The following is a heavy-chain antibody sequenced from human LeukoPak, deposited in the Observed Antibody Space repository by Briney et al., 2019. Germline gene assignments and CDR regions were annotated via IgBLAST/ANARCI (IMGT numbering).Heavy chain of an antibody. CDR3: ARGDYYDSSGFSSGDAFDI. Sequence: SETLSLTCAVSGDSISTNHWWSWVRQPPGKGLEWIGEVYHSGSTNYNPSLKSRVTISVDKSKNLFSLKLTSVTAADTAMYYCARGDYYDSSGFSSGDAFDIWGQGTMVTVSS. D-gene: IGHD3-22*01. CDR2: VYHSGST. CDR1: GDSISTNHW. V-gene: IGHV4-4*02. J-gene: IGHJ3*02.